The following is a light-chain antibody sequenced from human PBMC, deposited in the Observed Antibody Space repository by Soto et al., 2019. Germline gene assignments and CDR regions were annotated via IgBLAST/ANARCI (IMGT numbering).Light chain of an antibody. V-gene: IGLV1-47*01. CDR1: SSNIGSNY. CDR2: RNN. Sequence: QSVLTQPPSASGTPGQRVTISCSGSSSNIGSNYVYWYQQLPGTAPKLLIYRNNQRPSGVPDRFSGSKSGTSASLVISGLRSEDEADYYCAAWDDSLRGWVFGGGTKLTVL. CDR3: AAWDDSLRGWV. J-gene: IGLJ3*02.